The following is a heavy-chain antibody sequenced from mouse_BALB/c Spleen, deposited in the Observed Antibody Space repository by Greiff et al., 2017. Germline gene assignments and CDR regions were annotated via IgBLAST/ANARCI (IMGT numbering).Heavy chain of an antibody. Sequence: VQLQQSGAELMKPGASVKISCKATGYTFSSYWIEWVKQRPGHGLEWIGEILPGSGSTNYNEKFKGKATFTADTSSNTAYMQLSSLTSEDSAVYYCARGGTMITGWGQGTLVTVSA. CDR3: ARGGTMITG. D-gene: IGHD2-4*01. J-gene: IGHJ3*01. V-gene: IGHV1-9*01. CDR1: GYTFSSYW. CDR2: ILPGSGST.